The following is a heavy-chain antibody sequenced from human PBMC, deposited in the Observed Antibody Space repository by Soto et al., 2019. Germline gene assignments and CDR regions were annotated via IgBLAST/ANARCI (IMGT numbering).Heavy chain of an antibody. Sequence: EVQLLESGGGLVQPGGSLRLSCAASGFTFSRYVMTWVRQAPGKGLEWVSSITDSGGYTPYADSVKGRFTISRDNYKNTLYLQMNSRRAEDTAVYYCAALLVAPTFDYWGQGILVTVSS. CDR2: ITDSGGYT. J-gene: IGHJ4*02. V-gene: IGHV3-23*01. D-gene: IGHD2-15*01. CDR3: AALLVAPTFDY. CDR1: GFTFSRYV.